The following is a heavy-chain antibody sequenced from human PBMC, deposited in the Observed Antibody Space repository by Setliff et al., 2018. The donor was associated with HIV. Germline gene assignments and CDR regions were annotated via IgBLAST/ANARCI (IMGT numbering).Heavy chain of an antibody. CDR3: ARGLEYYTSGTYSYYFDY. CDR2: IYTTGSI. V-gene: IGHV4-4*07. CDR1: GASVTSHY. J-gene: IGHJ4*02. D-gene: IGHD3-10*01. Sequence: SETLSLTCTVSGASVTSHYWTWIRQPAGKGMERIGRIYTTGSINYNPSLKSRVTMSIDTSKNHFSLNLTSVTAADTAVYYCARGLEYYTSGTYSYYFDYWGQGILVTVSS.